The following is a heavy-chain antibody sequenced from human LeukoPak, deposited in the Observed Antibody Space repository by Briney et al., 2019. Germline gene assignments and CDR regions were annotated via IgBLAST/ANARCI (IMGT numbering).Heavy chain of an antibody. CDR3: ARLYYYDSSGYSHYFDY. V-gene: IGHV3-7*01. CDR1: GFTFSSYW. J-gene: IGHJ4*02. D-gene: IGHD3-22*01. Sequence: GGSLRLSCAASGFTFSSYWMSWVRQAPGKGLEWVANIKQDGSEKYYVDSVKGRFTISRDNAKNSLYLQMNSLRAEDTAVYYCARLYYYDSSGYSHYFDYWGQGTLVTVSS. CDR2: IKQDGSEK.